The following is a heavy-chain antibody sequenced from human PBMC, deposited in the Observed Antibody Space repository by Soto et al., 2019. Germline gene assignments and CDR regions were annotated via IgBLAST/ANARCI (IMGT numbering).Heavy chain of an antibody. CDR2: ISYDGTNK. D-gene: IGHD3-22*01. Sequence: GGSLRLSCAASGFTFNTYVMHWVRQAPGKGLEWVALISYDGTNKYYADSVKGRFTISRDNSKNTLYLQMNSLRAEDTAVYYCARVHFYDSRGHSPFYFDCWGPGTLVTVSS. CDR1: GFTFNTYV. CDR3: ARVHFYDSRGHSPFYFDC. J-gene: IGHJ4*02. V-gene: IGHV3-30-3*01.